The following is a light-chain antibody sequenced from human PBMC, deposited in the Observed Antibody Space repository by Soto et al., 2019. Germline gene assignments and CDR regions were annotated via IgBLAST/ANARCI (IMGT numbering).Light chain of an antibody. V-gene: IGKV3-20*01. CDR2: GAS. CDR3: QQYGSSPWT. CDR1: QSVSSTY. J-gene: IGKJ1*01. Sequence: EIVLTQSPGTLSLSPGERATLSCRASQSVSSTYLAWYQQKPGQAPRLLISGASTRTTGIPDRFCGSGSGTDFTLTISRLEPADFALYYCQQYGSSPWTFGQGTKVEIK.